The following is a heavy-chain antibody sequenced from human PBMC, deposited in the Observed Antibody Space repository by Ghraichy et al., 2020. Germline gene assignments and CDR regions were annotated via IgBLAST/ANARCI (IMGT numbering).Heavy chain of an antibody. J-gene: IGHJ4*02. CDR2: ISDDGSEK. D-gene: IGHD6-13*01. CDR3: ARASYSSTWYFDF. V-gene: IGHV3-30*10. CDR1: GFTFSHAA. Sequence: GGSLRLSCTASGFTFSHAAMHWVRQAPGKGLEWMAVISDDGSEKYYTESVKGRFTVSRDNSQNTLVLEMYSLRAEDTAVYYCARASYSSTWYFDFWGQGTLVTVSS.